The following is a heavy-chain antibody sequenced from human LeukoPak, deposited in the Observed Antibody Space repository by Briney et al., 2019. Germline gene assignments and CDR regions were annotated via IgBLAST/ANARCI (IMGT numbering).Heavy chain of an antibody. CDR1: AGSISSGGYY. CDR2: IYHSGST. V-gene: IGHV4-30-2*01. J-gene: IGHJ4*02. D-gene: IGHD1-26*01. CDR3: ARTVVGAMDY. Sequence: SETLSLTCTVSAGSISSGGYYWSWIRQPPGKGLEWIGYIYHSGSTYYNPSLKSRVTISVDRSKNQFSLKLSSVTAADTAVYYCARTVVGAMDYWGQGTLVTVSS.